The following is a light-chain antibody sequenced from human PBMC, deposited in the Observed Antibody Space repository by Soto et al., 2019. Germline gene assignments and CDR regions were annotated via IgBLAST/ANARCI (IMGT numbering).Light chain of an antibody. CDR1: QSVNY. CDR3: QQCSNWPPEYS. J-gene: IGKJ2*03. Sequence: EVLLTQSPATLSLSPGDRATLSCRATQSVNYLAWYQQRPGQAPRLLIYGASNRATAVPARFSGTGSGTDFTLTISSLEPEDFAVYYCQQCSNWPPEYSFGQGTKLEIK. V-gene: IGKV3-11*01. CDR2: GAS.